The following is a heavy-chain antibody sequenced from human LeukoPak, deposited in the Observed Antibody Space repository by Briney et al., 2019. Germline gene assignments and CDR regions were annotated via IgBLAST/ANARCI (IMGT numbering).Heavy chain of an antibody. CDR2: IFPADSDT. J-gene: IGHJ6*03. CDR3: ARLLIHGRRNYYYYMDV. V-gene: IGHV5-51*01. Sequence: GESLKISCQAFGHNFSSHWIAWVRQMPGKGLEWMGIIFPADSDTRVSPSFQGQVTLSVDRSINTAYLQWSSLKASDTAMYYCARLLIHGRRNYYYYMDVWGKGTAVTV. CDR1: GHNFSSHW. D-gene: IGHD2-15*01.